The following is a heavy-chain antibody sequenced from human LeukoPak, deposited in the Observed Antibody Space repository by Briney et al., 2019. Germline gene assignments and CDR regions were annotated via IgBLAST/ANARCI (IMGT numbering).Heavy chain of an antibody. J-gene: IGHJ5*02. Sequence: PGMSLRLSRVGSGFKFDDYSMHWVRQVPGKGLEWVSGISWSTATIAYADSVKGRFTISRDNAKNSLYLQMNSLRPEDMALYYCAKGGSNGWYADHWGQGTLVTVSS. D-gene: IGHD6-19*01. CDR3: AKGGSNGWYADH. CDR2: ISWSTATI. CDR1: GFKFDDYS. V-gene: IGHV3-9*03.